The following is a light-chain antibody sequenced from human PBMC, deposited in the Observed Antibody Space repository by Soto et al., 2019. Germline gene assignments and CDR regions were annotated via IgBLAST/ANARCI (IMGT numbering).Light chain of an antibody. CDR2: DAS. CDR3: QQRNYWPIT. J-gene: IGKJ5*01. V-gene: IGKV3-11*01. Sequence: EIVMTQYPATLSVSPGEGVTLSCRASQSVGSYLAWYQQKLGQAPRLLIYDASKRATGIPARFSGSGSGTVFTLTINSLEPEDFAVYYCQQRNYWPITFGQGTRLEIK. CDR1: QSVGSY.